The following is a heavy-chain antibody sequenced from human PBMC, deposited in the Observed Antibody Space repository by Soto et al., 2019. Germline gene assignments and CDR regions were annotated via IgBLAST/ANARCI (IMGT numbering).Heavy chain of an antibody. D-gene: IGHD3-22*01. Sequence: GASVKVSCKASGYTFINNSITWARQAPGQGLEWMGWISTENGNTNYAQNLQGRVILTRDRSTNTAYMELRSLRPEDTATYYCARDSSSGTFDNWGQGALVTVSS. CDR2: ISTENGNT. V-gene: IGHV1-18*04. CDR1: GYTFINNS. CDR3: ARDSSSGTFDN. J-gene: IGHJ4*02.